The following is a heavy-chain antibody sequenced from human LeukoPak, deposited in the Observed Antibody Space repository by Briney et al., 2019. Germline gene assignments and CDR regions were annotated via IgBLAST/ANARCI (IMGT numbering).Heavy chain of an antibody. Sequence: PGGSLRLSRTASGFTFGDYGMSWVRQAPGKGLEWVGFIRSKAYGGTTEYAASVKGRFTISRDDSKSIAYLQVNSLKTEDTAVYYCTGSFGELSFFAYWGQGTLVTVSS. J-gene: IGHJ4*02. CDR2: IRSKAYGGTT. V-gene: IGHV3-49*04. CDR1: GFTFGDYG. CDR3: TGSFGELSFFAY. D-gene: IGHD3-10*01.